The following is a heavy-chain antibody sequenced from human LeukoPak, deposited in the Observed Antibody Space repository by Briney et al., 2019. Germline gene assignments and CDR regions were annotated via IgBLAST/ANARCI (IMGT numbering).Heavy chain of an antibody. CDR1: GFTFSSYW. Sequence: GGSLRLSCAASGFTFSSYWMHWVRQAPGKGLVWVSRINSDGSSTSYADSVKGRFTISRDNAKNTLYLQMNSLRAEDAAVYYCAKTTWPAYFDYWGQGTLVTVSS. CDR3: AKTTWPAYFDY. CDR2: INSDGSST. V-gene: IGHV3-74*01. D-gene: IGHD4-17*01. J-gene: IGHJ4*02.